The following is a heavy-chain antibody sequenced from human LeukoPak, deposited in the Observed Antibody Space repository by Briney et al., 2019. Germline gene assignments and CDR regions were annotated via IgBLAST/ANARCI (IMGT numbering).Heavy chain of an antibody. D-gene: IGHD6-19*01. Sequence: ASVKVSCKASGYTFTGYYMHWVRQAPGQGLEWMGRINPNSGGTNYAQKFQGRVTMTRDTSIGTAYMELSRLRSDDTAVYYCARVRHSGWYSSFDYWGQGTLVTVSS. CDR2: INPNSGGT. CDR1: GYTFTGYY. CDR3: ARVRHSGWYSSFDY. V-gene: IGHV1-2*06. J-gene: IGHJ4*02.